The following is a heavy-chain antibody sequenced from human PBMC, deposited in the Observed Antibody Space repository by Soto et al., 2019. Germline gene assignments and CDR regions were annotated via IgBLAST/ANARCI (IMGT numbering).Heavy chain of an antibody. Sequence: PSETLSVTCTVSGGSISSYYWSWIRQPPGKGLEWIGYIYYSGSTNYNPSLKSRVTISVDTSKNQFSLKLSSVTAADTAVYYCARDKITMVRGVIIRYYGMDVWGQGTTVTVSS. CDR2: IYYSGST. CDR3: ARDKITMVRGVIIRYYGMDV. D-gene: IGHD3-10*01. CDR1: GGSISSYY. J-gene: IGHJ6*02. V-gene: IGHV4-59*01.